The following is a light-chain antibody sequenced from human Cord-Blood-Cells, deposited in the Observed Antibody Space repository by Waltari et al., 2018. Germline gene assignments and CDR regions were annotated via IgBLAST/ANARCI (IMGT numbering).Light chain of an antibody. CDR2: DAS. CDR1: QSISSW. J-gene: IGKJ3*01. Sequence: DIQMTQSPSTLSASVGDRVTITCRASQSISSWLAWYQQKPEKAPKLLIYDASSLESGVPARFSGSGSGTEFTLTISSLQPDDFATYYCQQYNSYSLTFGPGTKVDIK. CDR3: QQYNSYSLT. V-gene: IGKV1-5*01.